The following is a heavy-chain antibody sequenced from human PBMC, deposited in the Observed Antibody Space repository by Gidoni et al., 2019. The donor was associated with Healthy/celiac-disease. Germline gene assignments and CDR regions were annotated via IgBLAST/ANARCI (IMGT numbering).Heavy chain of an antibody. CDR1: GFTFSSYW. J-gene: IGHJ4*02. V-gene: IGHV3-74*01. CDR2: INSDGSST. CDR3: ARDQGVYYDSSGYSPY. D-gene: IGHD3-22*01. Sequence: EVQLVESGGGLVQPGGSLGLSCAASGFTFSSYWMHWVRQAPGKGLVWVLRINSDGSSTSYADSVKGRFTISRDNAKNTLYLQMNSLRAEDTAVYYCARDQGVYYDSSGYSPYWGQGTLVTVSS.